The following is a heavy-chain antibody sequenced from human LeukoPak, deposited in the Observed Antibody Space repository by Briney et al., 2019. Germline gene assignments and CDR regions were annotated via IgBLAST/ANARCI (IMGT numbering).Heavy chain of an antibody. D-gene: IGHD3-10*01. CDR3: ARSEDYYGSGSYYNSAYWFDP. CDR1: GYTFTGYY. V-gene: IGHV1-18*04. J-gene: IGHJ5*02. CDR2: ISAYNGNT. Sequence: ASVKVSCKASGYTFTGYYMHWVRQAPGQGLEWMGWISAYNGNTNYAQKLQGRVTMTTDTSTSTAYMELRSLRSDDTAVYYCARSEDYYGSGSYYNSAYWFDPWGQGTLVTVSS.